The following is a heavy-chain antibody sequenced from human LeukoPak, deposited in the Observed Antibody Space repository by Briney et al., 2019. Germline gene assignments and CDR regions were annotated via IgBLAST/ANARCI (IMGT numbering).Heavy chain of an antibody. Sequence: ASVKVSCKASGYTFTGNYMHWVRQAPGQGFEWMGMINPSGGSTSYARKFQGRVTMTSDTSTSTVFMELSSLRSEDTAVYSCARGLWQWLVDYWGQGTLVTVSS. CDR2: INPSGGST. D-gene: IGHD6-19*01. V-gene: IGHV1-46*01. CDR3: ARGLWQWLVDY. CDR1: GYTFTGNY. J-gene: IGHJ4*02.